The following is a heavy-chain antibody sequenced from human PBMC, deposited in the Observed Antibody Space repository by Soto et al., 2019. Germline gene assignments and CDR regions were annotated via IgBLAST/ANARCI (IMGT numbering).Heavy chain of an antibody. CDR1: GGSITSGNYY. Sequence: QVQLQESGPGLVKPSQTLSLTCSVSGGSITSGNYYWSCIRQHPGKGLEWIGYIIYSGSTYYNPSLKSRVTISVDTSKNQFSLKLSSVTAADTAVYYCARGGSGDIVVVAAIDYWGQGTLVTVSS. D-gene: IGHD2-15*01. CDR3: ARGGSGDIVVVAAIDY. J-gene: IGHJ4*02. CDR2: IIYSGST. V-gene: IGHV4-31*03.